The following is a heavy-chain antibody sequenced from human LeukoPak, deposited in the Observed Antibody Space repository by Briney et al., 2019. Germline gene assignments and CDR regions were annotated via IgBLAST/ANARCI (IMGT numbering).Heavy chain of an antibody. CDR1: GYSFTNYW. CDR3: ARRGYDSGGYFHY. V-gene: IGHV5-10-1*01. J-gene: IGHJ4*02. D-gene: IGHD3-22*01. CDR2: INPGDSET. Sequence: GESLKISCKGSGYSFTNYWISWVRQMPGKGLEWMGRINPGDSETNYSPSLQGHVTISADKSSSAAYLQWSSLKASDSAMYYCARRGYDSGGYFHYWGQGTLVTVSS.